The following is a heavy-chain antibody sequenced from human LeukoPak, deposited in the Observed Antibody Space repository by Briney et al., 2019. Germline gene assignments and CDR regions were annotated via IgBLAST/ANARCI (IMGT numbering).Heavy chain of an antibody. J-gene: IGHJ4*02. CDR2: IYYSGST. V-gene: IGHV4-39*01. CDR1: GGSISSSSDY. D-gene: IGHD3-22*01. CDR3: AGSDSSGYRPHSFDY. Sequence: SETLSLTCTVSGGSISSSSDYWGWIRQPPGKGLEWIGSIYYSGSTYYNTSLKSRVTISVDTSKNQFSLKLSSVTAADTAVYYCAGSDSSGYRPHSFDYWGQGTLVTVSS.